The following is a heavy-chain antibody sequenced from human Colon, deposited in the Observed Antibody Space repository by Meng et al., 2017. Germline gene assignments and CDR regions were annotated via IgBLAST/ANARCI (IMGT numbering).Heavy chain of an antibody. Sequence: GGSLRLSCAGSGFTFSRFWMHWVRQAPGKGLVWVSRINPGGTITNYADSVKGRFTISRDNAKNTLYLQMNSLRAEDTAVYYCGRDSFGPEDDWGQRTLVTVSS. CDR1: GFTFSRFW. CDR3: GRDSFGPEDD. D-gene: IGHD3-16*01. V-gene: IGHV3-74*01. J-gene: IGHJ4*02. CDR2: INPGGTIT.